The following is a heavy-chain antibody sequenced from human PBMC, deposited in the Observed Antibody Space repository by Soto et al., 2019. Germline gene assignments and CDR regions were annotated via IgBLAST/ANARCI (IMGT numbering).Heavy chain of an antibody. CDR2: IIPIFGTA. J-gene: IGHJ4*02. CDR3: ARETIAMVRGQLFDY. V-gene: IGHV1-69*13. CDR1: GGTFSSYA. Sequence: ASVKVSCKASGGTFSSYAISWVRQAPGQGLEWMGGIIPIFGTANYAQKFQGRVTITADESTSTAYMELSSVTAADTAVYYCARETIAMVRGQLFDYWGQGTLVTVSS. D-gene: IGHD3-10*01.